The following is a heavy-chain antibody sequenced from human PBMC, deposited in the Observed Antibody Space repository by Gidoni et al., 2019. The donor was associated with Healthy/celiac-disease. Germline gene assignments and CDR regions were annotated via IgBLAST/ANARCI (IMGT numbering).Heavy chain of an antibody. CDR3: ARSSMVRGVKIFTFFDY. Sequence: EVQLVESGGVLVQPGGSLRLSSAASGFPFSSYEMNWVRQAPGKGLEWVSYISSSGSTIYYADSVKGRFTISRDNAKNSLYLQMNSLRAEDTAVYYCARSSMVRGVKIFTFFDYWGQGTLVTVSS. CDR2: ISSSGSTI. J-gene: IGHJ4*02. D-gene: IGHD3-10*01. CDR1: GFPFSSYE. V-gene: IGHV3-48*03.